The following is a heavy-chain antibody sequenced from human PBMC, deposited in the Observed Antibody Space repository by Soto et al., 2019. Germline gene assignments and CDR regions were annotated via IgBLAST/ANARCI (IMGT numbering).Heavy chain of an antibody. CDR2: IITGGTT. V-gene: IGHV3-23*01. Sequence: HPGGSLRLSCAASGFTFNSYAMSWVRQAPGKGLEWVSSIITGGTTFYADSVKGRFTISRDNSKNTLYLQMNSLRVEDTAVYYCAKGYSRFGELLFDDYWGQGTLVTVSS. CDR1: GFTFNSYA. J-gene: IGHJ4*02. D-gene: IGHD3-10*01. CDR3: AKGYSRFGELLFDDY.